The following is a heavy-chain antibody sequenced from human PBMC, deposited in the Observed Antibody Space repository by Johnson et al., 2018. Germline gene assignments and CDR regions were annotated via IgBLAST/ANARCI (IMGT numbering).Heavy chain of an antibody. V-gene: IGHV3-53*01. CDR3: AGPVIITSESYEYFRH. Sequence: VQLVESGGGLIQPGGSLRLSCAASGFSVSNSYMSWVRQAPGKGMEWVSAIYSGGGTYYEDSVRGRFTIPRATSEKTLYLEMNSLRAEDTAGYYCAGPVIITSESYEYFRHWGQGTLVIVSS. D-gene: IGHD3-10*01. CDR2: IYSGGGT. CDR1: GFSVSNSY. J-gene: IGHJ1*01.